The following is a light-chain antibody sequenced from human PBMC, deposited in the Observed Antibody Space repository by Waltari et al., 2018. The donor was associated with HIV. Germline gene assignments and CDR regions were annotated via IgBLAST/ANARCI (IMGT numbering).Light chain of an antibody. V-gene: IGKV1D-12*01. J-gene: IGKJ5*01. CDR3: QQADSFPIT. CDR1: QGISSW. CDR2: AAS. Sequence: DIHLTQSPSSVSASVGDRVTITCRASQGISSWLAWYQQKPGKAPNLLIYAASTLQSGVPSRFSGSRSGTDFTLTINSLQPEDFATYYCQQADSFPITFGQGTRLDLK.